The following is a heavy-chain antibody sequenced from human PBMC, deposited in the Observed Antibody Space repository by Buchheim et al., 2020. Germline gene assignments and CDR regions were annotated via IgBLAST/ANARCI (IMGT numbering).Heavy chain of an antibody. D-gene: IGHD1/OR15-1a*01. CDR3: ARADTKKTRTRFDY. J-gene: IGHJ4*02. CDR1: GGSFSGYY. Sequence: QVQLQQWGAGLLKPSETLSLTCAVYGGSFSGYYWSWIRQPPGKGLEWIGEINHSGSTNYNPSLKSRVTISVDTSKNQSSLTLSSVTAADTAVYYCARADTKKTRTRFDYWGQGTL. CDR2: INHSGST. V-gene: IGHV4-34*01.